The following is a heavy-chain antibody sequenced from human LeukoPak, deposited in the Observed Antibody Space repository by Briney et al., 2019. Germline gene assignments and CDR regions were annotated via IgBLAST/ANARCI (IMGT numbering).Heavy chain of an antibody. Sequence: GESLKISCEGSGYSFTSYWIGWVRQMPGKGLEWMGIIYPGDSDTRYSPSFQGQVTISADKSISTAYLQRSSLKASDTAMYYCARLPTGTTGGTYYYMDVWGKGTTVTVSS. V-gene: IGHV5-51*01. D-gene: IGHD1-7*01. J-gene: IGHJ6*03. CDR3: ARLPTGTTGGTYYYMDV. CDR2: IYPGDSDT. CDR1: GYSFTSYW.